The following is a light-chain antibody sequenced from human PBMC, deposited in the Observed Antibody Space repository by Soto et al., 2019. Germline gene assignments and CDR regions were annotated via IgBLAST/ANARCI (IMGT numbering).Light chain of an antibody. J-gene: IGLJ3*02. V-gene: IGLV2-8*01. CDR2: EVV. CDR1: KNDIGVYDF. CDR3: QSYDSSLSIWV. Sequence: QSALTQPPSASGSPGQSVTISCTGTKNDIGVYDFVSWYQHHPGKAPRLIIYEVVQRPSGVPDRFSGSKSGTSASLAIAGLQAEDEADYSCQSYDSSLSIWVFGGGTKLTVL.